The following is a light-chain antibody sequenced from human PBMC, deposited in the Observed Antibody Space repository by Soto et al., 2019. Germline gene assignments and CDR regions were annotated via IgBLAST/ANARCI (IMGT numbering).Light chain of an antibody. V-gene: IGKV3-15*01. J-gene: IGKJ1*01. CDR3: QQYDYWPRT. CDR2: DAS. CDR1: QSVDSR. Sequence: EIVVTLSPGTLSVSKGERATLSCRASQSVDSRLVWHQQKPGQAPRLLIYDASTRATGVPARFSGSGSGTEFTLTISSLQSEDFAVYYCQQYDYWPRTFGQGTKVDI.